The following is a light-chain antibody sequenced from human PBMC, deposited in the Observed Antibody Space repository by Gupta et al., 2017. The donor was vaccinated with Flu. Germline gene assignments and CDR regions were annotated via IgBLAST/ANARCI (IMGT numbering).Light chain of an antibody. J-gene: IGLJ2*01. Sequence: ICGGNNIGDKNWQQYHQEPGQAPVLVGYEDSDRSSVIPERFSGSNSGNTATLTSSRVEAGDEADYYCQVWDSSVVFGGGTKLTVL. CDR1: NIGDKN. CDR3: QVWDSSVV. CDR2: EDS. V-gene: IGLV3-21*02.